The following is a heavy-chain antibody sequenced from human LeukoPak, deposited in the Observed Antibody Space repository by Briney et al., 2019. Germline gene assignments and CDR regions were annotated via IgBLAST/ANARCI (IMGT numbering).Heavy chain of an antibody. J-gene: IGHJ3*01. Sequence: GGSLRLSCAASGFTFSICAMSWVRQTPGKGLEWVSAISGSGVSTHYADSVNGRFTISRDNSKNTVYLQMDSLRAEDTAVYYCAKDVSYLDAFDFWGHGTMVTVSS. V-gene: IGHV3-23*01. CDR2: ISGSGVST. CDR1: GFTFSICA. CDR3: AKDVSYLDAFDF. D-gene: IGHD3-10*01.